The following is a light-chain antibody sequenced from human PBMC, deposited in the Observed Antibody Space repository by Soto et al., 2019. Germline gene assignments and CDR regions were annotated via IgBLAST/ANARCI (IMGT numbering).Light chain of an antibody. J-gene: IGLJ3*02. CDR3: SSYTSSSTW. Sequence: QSALTQPASVSGSPGQTITISCTGTSSDVGGYNSVSWYQQHPGKAPKLMIYDVSNRPSGVSNRFSGSKSGSTASLTISGLQAEDEADYYCSSYTSSSTWFGGGTKLTVL. CDR1: SSDVGGYNS. CDR2: DVS. V-gene: IGLV2-14*01.